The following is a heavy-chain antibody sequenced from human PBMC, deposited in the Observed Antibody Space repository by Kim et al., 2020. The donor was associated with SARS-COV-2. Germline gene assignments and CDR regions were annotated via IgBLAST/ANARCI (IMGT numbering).Heavy chain of an antibody. V-gene: IGHV3-15*01. J-gene: IGHJ4*02. Sequence: GGSLRLSCAASGFTFSNAWMSWVRQAPGKGLEWVGRIKSKTDGGTTDYAAPVKGRFTISRDDSKNTLYLQMNSLKTEDTAVYYCTTKLATVTTSPRGYWGQGTLVTVSS. CDR2: IKSKTDGGTT. CDR3: TTKLATVTTSPRGY. CDR1: GFTFSNAW. D-gene: IGHD4-17*01.